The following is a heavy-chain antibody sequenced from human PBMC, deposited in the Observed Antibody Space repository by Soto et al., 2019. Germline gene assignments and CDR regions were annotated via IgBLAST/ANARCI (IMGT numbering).Heavy chain of an antibody. CDR2: ISYDGSNK. Sequence: QVQLVESGGGLVKPGGSLRLSCAASGFTFSDYYMSWIRQAPGKGLEWVALISYDGSNKYYADSVKGRFTISRDNSKNTLYLQVNSLRPDDTAVYYCARAISGTFYGMDVWGRGTTVTVSS. J-gene: IGHJ6*02. CDR1: GFTFSDYY. CDR3: ARAISGTFYGMDV. D-gene: IGHD1-1*01. V-gene: IGHV3-30-3*01.